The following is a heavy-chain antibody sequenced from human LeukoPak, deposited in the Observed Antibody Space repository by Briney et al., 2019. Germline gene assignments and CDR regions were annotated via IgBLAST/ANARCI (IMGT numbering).Heavy chain of an antibody. Sequence: PGGSLRLSCAASGLTFSSHWMHWVRQAPGKGLEWVAVISYDGSNKYYADSVKGRFTISRDNSKNTLYLQMNSLRAEDTAVYYCARPYSGRFYYFDYWGQGTLVTVSS. CDR1: GLTFSSHW. CDR2: ISYDGSNK. J-gene: IGHJ4*02. CDR3: ARPYSGRFYYFDY. D-gene: IGHD5-12*01. V-gene: IGHV3-30-3*01.